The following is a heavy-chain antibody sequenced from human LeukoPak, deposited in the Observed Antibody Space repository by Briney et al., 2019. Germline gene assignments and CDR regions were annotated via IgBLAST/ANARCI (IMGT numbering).Heavy chain of an antibody. CDR3: AMDINGDLFHV. J-gene: IGHJ4*02. V-gene: IGHV3-74*01. D-gene: IGHD2-2*03. CDR2: IKSDGSAT. CDR1: EFSFSSYW. Sequence: GGSLRLSCAGSEFSFSSYWMHWVRQPPEEGLEWVFSIKSDGSATAYADSVKGRFSMSTDSAENTASLQMNSLRVEDTAMYYCAMDINGDLFHVWGQGTPVTVSS.